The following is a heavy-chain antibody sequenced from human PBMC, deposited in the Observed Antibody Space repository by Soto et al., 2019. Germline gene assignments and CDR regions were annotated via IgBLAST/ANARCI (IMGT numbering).Heavy chain of an antibody. V-gene: IGHV1-69*13. Sequence: SVKVSCKASGGTFSSYAISWVRQAPGQGLEWMGGIIPIFGTANYAQKFQGRVTITADESTSTAYMELSSLRSEDTAVYYCAKPDIVVVVAATPGDYYYYGMDVWGQGTTVTVSS. CDR1: GGTFSSYA. J-gene: IGHJ6*02. D-gene: IGHD2-15*01. CDR2: IIPIFGTA. CDR3: AKPDIVVVVAATPGDYYYYGMDV.